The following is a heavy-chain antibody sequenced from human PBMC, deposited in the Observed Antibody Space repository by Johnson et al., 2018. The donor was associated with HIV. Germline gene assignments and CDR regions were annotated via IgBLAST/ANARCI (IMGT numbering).Heavy chain of an antibody. Sequence: QVQLVESGGGLVKPGGSLRLSCAASGFTFSSYAMHWVRQAPGKGLEWVAVISYDGSNKYYADSVKGRFTISRDNSKNTLYLQMNSLRAEDTAVYYCAGLGGSHDAFDIWGQGTMVTVSS. J-gene: IGHJ3*02. CDR1: GFTFSSYA. CDR3: AGLGGSHDAFDI. D-gene: IGHD1-26*01. V-gene: IGHV3-30*14. CDR2: ISYDGSNK.